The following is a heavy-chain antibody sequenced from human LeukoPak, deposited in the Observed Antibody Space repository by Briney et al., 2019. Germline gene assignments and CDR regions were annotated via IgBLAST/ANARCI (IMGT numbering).Heavy chain of an antibody. CDR3: ARDGIAAAVNNWLDP. D-gene: IGHD6-13*01. CDR2: IYTSGST. J-gene: IGHJ5*02. Sequence: SETLSLTCTVSGGSISSYYWSWIRQPAGKGLEWIGRIYTSGSTNYNPSLKSRVTMSVDTSKNQFSLKLSSVTAADTAVYYCARDGIAAAVNNWLDPWGQGTLVTVSS. V-gene: IGHV4-4*07. CDR1: GGSISSYY.